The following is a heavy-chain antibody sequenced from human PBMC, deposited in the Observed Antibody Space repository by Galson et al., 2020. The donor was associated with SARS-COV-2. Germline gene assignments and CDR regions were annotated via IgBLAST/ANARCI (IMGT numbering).Heavy chain of an antibody. D-gene: IGHD3-22*01. Sequence: ETSETLSLTCTVSGGSISSYYWSWIRQPPGKGLEWIGYIYYSGSTNYNPSLKSRVTISVDTSKNQFSLKLSSVTAADTAVYYWARQSTTPIITMIVGPGGMDVWGQGTTVTVSS. V-gene: IGHV4-59*08. CDR3: ARQSTTPIITMIVGPGGMDV. CDR2: IYYSGST. J-gene: IGHJ6*02. CDR1: GGSISSYY.